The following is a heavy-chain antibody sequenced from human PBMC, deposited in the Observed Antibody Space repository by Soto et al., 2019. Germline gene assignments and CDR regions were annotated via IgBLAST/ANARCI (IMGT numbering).Heavy chain of an antibody. V-gene: IGHV3-30-3*01. Sequence: GGSLRLSCAAFGFTFSSYAMHWVRQAPGKGLEWVAVISYDGSNKYYADSVKGRFTISRDNSKNTLYLQMNSLRAEDTAVYYCARDRAARPYYYYGMDVWGQGTTVTVSS. CDR2: ISYDGSNK. CDR1: GFTFSSYA. D-gene: IGHD6-6*01. CDR3: ARDRAARPYYYYGMDV. J-gene: IGHJ6*02.